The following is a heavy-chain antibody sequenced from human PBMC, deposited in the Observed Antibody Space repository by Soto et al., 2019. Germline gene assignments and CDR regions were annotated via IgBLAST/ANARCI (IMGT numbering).Heavy chain of an antibody. Sequence: QVQLVESGGGVVQPGASLRLSCAASGFTFSDYGMHWVRQAPGKGLQWVALIWYDGSEKRYAESVKGRFTVSRDNAKNTVYLQINGLGVEDTAVYYCAKVRSTTIFDVVSLFDYWGQGTLVTVSS. J-gene: IGHJ4*02. CDR3: AKVRSTTIFDVVSLFDY. D-gene: IGHD3-3*01. V-gene: IGHV3-30*02. CDR2: IWYDGSEK. CDR1: GFTFSDYG.